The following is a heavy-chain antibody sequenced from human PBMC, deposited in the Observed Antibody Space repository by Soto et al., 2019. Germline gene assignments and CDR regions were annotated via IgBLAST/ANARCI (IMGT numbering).Heavy chain of an antibody. CDR2: INHSGST. CDR3: ARGVNPFPAYCTNGVCSHYFDY. J-gene: IGHJ4*02. CDR1: GGSFSGYY. Sequence: QVQLQQWGAGLLKPSETLSLTCAVYGGSFSGYYWSWIRQPPGKGLEWIGEINHSGSTNYNPSLKRRVTISVDTSKNQFSQKLSSVTAAETAVYYCARGVNPFPAYCTNGVCSHYFDYWGQGTLVTVSS. D-gene: IGHD2-8*01. V-gene: IGHV4-34*01.